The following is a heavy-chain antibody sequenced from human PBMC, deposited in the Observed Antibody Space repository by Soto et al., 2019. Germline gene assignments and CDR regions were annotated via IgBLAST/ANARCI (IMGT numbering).Heavy chain of an antibody. CDR3: ARVSGNCSGGSCYVDY. D-gene: IGHD2-15*01. CDR2: IYYSGST. V-gene: IGHV4-59*01. Sequence: SETLSLTCTVSGGSISSYYWSWIRQPPGKGLEWIGYIYYSGSTNYNPSLKSRVTISVDTSKNQFSLKLSSVTAADTAVYYCARVSGNCSGGSCYVDYWGQGTLVTVSS. CDR1: GGSISSYY. J-gene: IGHJ4*02.